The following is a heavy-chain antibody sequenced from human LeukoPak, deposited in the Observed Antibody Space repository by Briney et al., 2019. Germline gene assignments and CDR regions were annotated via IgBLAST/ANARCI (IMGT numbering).Heavy chain of an antibody. V-gene: IGHV4-59*01. CDR1: GGSISSYY. Sequence: SETLSLTCTVSGGSISSYYWSWIRQPPGRGQEWIGYIYYSGTTNYNPSLKSRVTISVDTSKNQFSLKLSSVTAADTAVYYCARGVYIAAAQYGYWGQGTLVTVSS. CDR2: IYYSGTT. D-gene: IGHD6-13*01. CDR3: ARGVYIAAAQYGY. J-gene: IGHJ4*02.